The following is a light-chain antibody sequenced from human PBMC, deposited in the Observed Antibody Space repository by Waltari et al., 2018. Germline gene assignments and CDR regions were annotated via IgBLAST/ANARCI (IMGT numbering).Light chain of an antibody. CDR1: SSDVGNYKY. V-gene: IGLV2-8*01. CDR3: STNAGSTNRR. J-gene: IGLJ3*02. Sequence: QSALTQHPSASGSPGQSVTISCTGTSSDVGNYKYVSWYQPHPGKAPKLRIYDVSQRPSCVPDDVAGAKVCNTASQAASVLQAEDGADYYCSTNAGSTNRRFGVGTKLTVL. CDR2: DVS.